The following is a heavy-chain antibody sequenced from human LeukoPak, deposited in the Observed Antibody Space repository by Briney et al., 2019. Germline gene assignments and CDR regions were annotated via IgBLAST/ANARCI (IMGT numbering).Heavy chain of an antibody. V-gene: IGHV3-23*01. Sequence: GGSLRLSCAASGFTFSSYAMSWVRQAPGKGLEWVSVISDSGGTTKYADSVKGRFTISRDNSKNTLYLQMNSLRAEDAAVYYCAKDRVVRGVITRWFDPWGQGTLVTVSS. CDR3: AKDRVVRGVITRWFDP. J-gene: IGHJ5*02. CDR1: GFTFSSYA. D-gene: IGHD3-10*01. CDR2: ISDSGGTT.